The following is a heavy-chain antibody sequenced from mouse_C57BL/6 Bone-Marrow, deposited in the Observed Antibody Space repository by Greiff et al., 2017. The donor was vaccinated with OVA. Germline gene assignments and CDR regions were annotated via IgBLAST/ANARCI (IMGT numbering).Heavy chain of an antibody. D-gene: IGHD2-1*01. CDR3: ARRRNYGNYWYFDV. J-gene: IGHJ1*03. V-gene: IGHV1-75*01. CDR1: GYTFTDYY. Sequence: QVQLQQSGPELVKPGASVKISCKASGYTFTDYYINWVKQRPGQGLEWIGWIFPGSGSTYYNEKFKGKAPLTVDKSSSTAYMLLSSLTSEDSAVYFFARRRNYGNYWYFDVWGTGTTVTVSS. CDR2: IFPGSGST.